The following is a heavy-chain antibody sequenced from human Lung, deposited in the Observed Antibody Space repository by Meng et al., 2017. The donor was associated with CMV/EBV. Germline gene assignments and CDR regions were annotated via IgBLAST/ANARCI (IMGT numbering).Heavy chain of an antibody. CDR2: MKSKTDGGTT. Sequence: GGSXRLXCAASGFTFSNAWMSWVRPAPGKGLEWVGRMKSKTDGGTTDYAAPVKGRFTISRDDTKNTLYLQMNSLKTEDTAVYYCTTDEYCSSTSCYPPFDDXGQGXLVTVSS. V-gene: IGHV3-15*01. CDR3: TTDEYCSSTSCYPPFDD. CDR1: GFTFSNAW. D-gene: IGHD2-2*01. J-gene: IGHJ4*02.